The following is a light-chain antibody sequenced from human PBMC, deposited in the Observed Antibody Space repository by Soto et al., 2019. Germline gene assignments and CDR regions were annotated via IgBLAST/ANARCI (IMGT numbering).Light chain of an antibody. CDR2: AVT. CDR1: SSDIGVL. V-gene: IGLV2-14*01. CDR3: SSYTSSSTFYV. Sequence: QSALTQPASVSGSPGQSITISCTGTSSDIGVLVSWYEQHPGRAPKLIIYAVTNRPSGVSNRFSGSKSGNTASLTISGLQAEDEADFYCSSYTSSSTFYVFGSGTKVTVL. J-gene: IGLJ1*01.